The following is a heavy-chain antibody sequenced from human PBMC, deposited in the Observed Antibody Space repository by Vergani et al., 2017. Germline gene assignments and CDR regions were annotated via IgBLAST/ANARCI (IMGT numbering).Heavy chain of an antibody. CDR1: GYSFTSYW. CDR2: IYPGDSDT. D-gene: IGHD2-2*01. J-gene: IGHJ6*02. V-gene: IGHV5-51*03. CDR3: ARWASSTSVSYYYYGMDV. Sequence: EVQLVQSGAEVKTPGESLKISCKGSGYSFTSYWIGWVRQMPGKGLEWMGIIYPGDSDTRYSPDFQGQVTISADKAISTAYLQWSSLKDSDTAMYYCARWASSTSVSYYYYGMDVWGQGTTVTVSS.